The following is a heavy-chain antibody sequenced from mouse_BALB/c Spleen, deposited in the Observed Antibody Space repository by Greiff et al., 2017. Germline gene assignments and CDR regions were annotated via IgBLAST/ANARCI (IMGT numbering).Heavy chain of an antibody. CDR3: ADYDYDNWYFDV. CDR1: GDSITSGY. D-gene: IGHD2-4*01. Sequence: EVKLVESGPSLVKPSQTLSLTCSVTGDSITSGYWNWIRKFPGNKLEYMGYISYSGSTYYNPSLKSRISITRDTSKNQYYLQLNSVTTEDTATYYCADYDYDNWYFDVWGAGTTVTVSS. V-gene: IGHV3-8*02. CDR2: ISYSGST. J-gene: IGHJ1*01.